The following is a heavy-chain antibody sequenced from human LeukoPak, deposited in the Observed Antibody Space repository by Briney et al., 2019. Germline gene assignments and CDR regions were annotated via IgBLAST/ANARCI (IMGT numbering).Heavy chain of an antibody. V-gene: IGHV1-8*01. D-gene: IGHD2-2*01. CDR3: AREGGSTSID. Sequence: ASVKVSCKASGYTFTSFDITWVRQATGQGLEWMGWMNPNSGNTGYAQKFQGRVTITADESTSTAYMELSSLRSEDTAVYYCAREGGSTSIDWGQGTMVTVSS. CDR2: MNPNSGNT. J-gene: IGHJ3*01. CDR1: GYTFTSFD.